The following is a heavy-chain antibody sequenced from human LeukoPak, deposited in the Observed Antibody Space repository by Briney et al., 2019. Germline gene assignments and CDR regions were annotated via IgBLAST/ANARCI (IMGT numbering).Heavy chain of an antibody. J-gene: IGHJ6*03. CDR1: GGSIDMSDYY. CDR3: ARGTGGIPRYYMDV. CDR2: IHYSGST. D-gene: IGHD1-1*01. V-gene: IGHV4-39*02. Sequence: SETLSLTCTVSGGSIDMSDYYWGWIRQPPGKGLEWIGSIHYSGSTYYNPSLKSRVTISVDTSKNHFSLKLTSVTAADTSVYYCARGTGGIPRYYMDVWGKGTTVTVSS.